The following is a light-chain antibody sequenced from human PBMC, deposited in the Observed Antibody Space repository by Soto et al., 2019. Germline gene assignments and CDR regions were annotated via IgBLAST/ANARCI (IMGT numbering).Light chain of an antibody. V-gene: IGKV2-28*01. CDR3: MQALQTPFT. J-gene: IGKJ3*01. CDR2: LGS. Sequence: DIVMTQSPLSLPVTPGEPASISCRSSQSLLHSNGYNYLDWYLQKPGQSPQLLIYLGSNRASGVPDRFSGSGSGTDFTLEISRVEAADVGVYYCMQALQTPFTFGPGTKVDI. CDR1: QSLLHSNGYNY.